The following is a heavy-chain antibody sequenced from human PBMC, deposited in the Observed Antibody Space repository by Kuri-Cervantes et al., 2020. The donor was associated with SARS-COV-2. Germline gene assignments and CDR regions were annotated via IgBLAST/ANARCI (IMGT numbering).Heavy chain of an antibody. CDR1: GFTFSSYW. Sequence: LSLTCAASGFTFSSYWMSWVRQAPGKGLEWVANIKQDGSEKYYVDSVKGRFTISRDNAKNSLYLQMNSLRAEDTAAYYCARAVLGVVAYFDYWGQGTLVTVSS. CDR2: IKQDGSEK. CDR3: ARAVLGVVAYFDY. J-gene: IGHJ4*02. D-gene: IGHD3-3*01. V-gene: IGHV3-7*04.